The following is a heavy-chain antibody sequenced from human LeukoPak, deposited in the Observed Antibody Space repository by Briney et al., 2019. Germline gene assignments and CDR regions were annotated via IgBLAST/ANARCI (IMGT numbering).Heavy chain of an antibody. CDR3: ARRLAGTTPGHY. D-gene: IGHD2/OR15-2a*01. CDR2: ISSSGTT. J-gene: IGHJ4*02. Sequence: PSETLSLTCTVSGGSISGSSYYWGWSRQPPGEGLEWIGSISSSGTTYYNPSLKGRVTISVDTSKNQFSLKLRFVTAADAAVYYCARRLAGTTPGHYWGQGTLVTISS. V-gene: IGHV4-39*01. CDR1: GGSISGSSYY.